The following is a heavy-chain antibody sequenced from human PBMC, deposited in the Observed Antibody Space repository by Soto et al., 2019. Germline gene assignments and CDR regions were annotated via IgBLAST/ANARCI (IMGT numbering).Heavy chain of an antibody. D-gene: IGHD3-3*01. J-gene: IGHJ4*02. CDR3: ARGQEWLILLDY. CDR1: GYTFTSYY. Sequence: QVQLVQSGAEVKKPGASVKVSCKASGYTFTSYYMHWVRQAPGQGLEWMGIINPVGGSTTYAQKFQGSVTMTRDTSTSTVYMELSSLRSEDTAVYFCARGQEWLILLDYWGQGTLVTVSS. CDR2: INPVGGST. V-gene: IGHV1-46*01.